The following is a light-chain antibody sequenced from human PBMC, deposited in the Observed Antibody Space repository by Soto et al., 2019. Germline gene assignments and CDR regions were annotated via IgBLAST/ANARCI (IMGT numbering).Light chain of an antibody. CDR1: QSLLNSNGDNY. V-gene: IGKV2-28*01. J-gene: IGKJ4*01. CDR3: MQALQTPLT. CDR2: LGS. Sequence: DIVMTQSPLSLPVTPGEPASISCRSSQSLLNSNGDNYLDWYLRKPGQSPQLLIYLGSYRASGVPDRFSGSGSGTDFTLKISRVEAEDDGLYYCMQALQTPLTFGGGTKVQIK.